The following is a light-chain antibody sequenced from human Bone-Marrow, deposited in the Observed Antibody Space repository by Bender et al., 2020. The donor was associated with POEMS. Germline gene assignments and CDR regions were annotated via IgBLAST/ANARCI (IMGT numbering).Light chain of an antibody. J-gene: IGLJ2*01. CDR2: GVS. CDR1: NSDIGVYNY. V-gene: IGLV2-14*03. CDR3: ASYSSVSTYVV. Sequence: QSAPTQPASVSASPGQSITISCTGSNSDIGVYNYVSWYQQHPGKAPKLIIYGVSDRPSGLSDRFSGSKSGNTASLSISGLQAEDEADYYCASYSSVSTYVVFGGGTKVTVL.